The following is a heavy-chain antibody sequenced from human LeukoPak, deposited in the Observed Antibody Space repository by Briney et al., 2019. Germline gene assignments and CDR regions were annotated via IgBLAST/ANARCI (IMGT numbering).Heavy chain of an antibody. CDR3: ARVTTNGYFEY. Sequence: GGSLRLSCAAPGFTSSSYWMSWVRQAPGKGLEWVASIKFDESEKHYMDSVKGRFTISRDTAKNSLYLQMNSLRVEDTAVYFCARVTTNGYFEYWGQGSLVTVSP. V-gene: IGHV3-7*04. D-gene: IGHD1-1*01. CDR1: GFTSSSYW. CDR2: IKFDESEK. J-gene: IGHJ4*02.